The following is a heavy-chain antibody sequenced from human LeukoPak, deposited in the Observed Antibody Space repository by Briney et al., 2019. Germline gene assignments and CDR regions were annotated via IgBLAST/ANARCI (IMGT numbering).Heavy chain of an antibody. J-gene: IGHJ4*02. D-gene: IGHD3-22*01. CDR1: GSPFIGNY. CDR2: INPNSGGT. CDR3: ASLSYYDLSGYFY. V-gene: IGHV1-2*02. Sequence: ASVKVSCKASGSPFIGNYIHWVRRAPGQGLEWMGWINPNSGGTQYSQKFQGRVTLTRDTSITTGYMELSGLTSDDTAVYYCASLSYYDLSGYFYWGQGTLVTVSS.